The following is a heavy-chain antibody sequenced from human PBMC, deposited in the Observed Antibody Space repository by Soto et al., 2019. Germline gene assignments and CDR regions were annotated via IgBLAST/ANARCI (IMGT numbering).Heavy chain of an antibody. CDR1: GCTFSSYA. CDR2: IIPILGTA. CDR3: ARARYSYGPYYYYGMDV. D-gene: IGHD5-18*01. J-gene: IGHJ6*02. V-gene: IGHV1-69*06. Sequence: SVKVSCKASGCTFSSYAISWVRQAPGQGLEWMGGIIPILGTANYAQKFQGIVTITADKSTSTAYMELSSLRSEDTACYYCARARYSYGPYYYYGMDVWGQGTTVTVSS.